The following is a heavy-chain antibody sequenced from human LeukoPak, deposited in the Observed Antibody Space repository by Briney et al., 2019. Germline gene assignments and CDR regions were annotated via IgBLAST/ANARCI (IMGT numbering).Heavy chain of an antibody. CDR2: ISYDGSNK. CDR3: AKDHRLPGWWGEDKRYYFDY. Sequence: GGSLRLSCAASGFTFSSYAMSWVRQAPGKGLEWVAVISYDGSNKYYADSVKGRFTISRDNSKNTLYLQMNSLRAEDTAVYYCAKDHRLPGWWGEDKRYYFDYWGQGTLVTVSS. CDR1: GFTFSSYA. D-gene: IGHD2-15*01. J-gene: IGHJ4*02. V-gene: IGHV3-30*18.